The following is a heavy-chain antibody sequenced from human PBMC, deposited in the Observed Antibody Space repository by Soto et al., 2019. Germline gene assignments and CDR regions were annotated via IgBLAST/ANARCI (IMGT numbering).Heavy chain of an antibody. J-gene: IGHJ4*02. CDR1: KFTFSTYA. V-gene: IGHV3-23*01. CDR2: ISGSGDNT. Sequence: EVQLLESGGGLVQRGGSPRLSCAASKFTFSTYAMTWVRQAPGKGLEWVSDISGSGDNTYYADSVKGRFTISRDNSKSTLYLQMNSLRAEDTAVYYCAKDMVHCTGTRCARYFEKWGRGTLVTVSS. CDR3: AKDMVHCTGTRCARYFEK. D-gene: IGHD2-8*02.